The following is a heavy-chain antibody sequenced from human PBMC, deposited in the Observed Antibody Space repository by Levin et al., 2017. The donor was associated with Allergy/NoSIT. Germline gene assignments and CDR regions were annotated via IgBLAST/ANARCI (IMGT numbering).Heavy chain of an antibody. V-gene: IGHV3-48*03. CDR1: GFTFSSYE. J-gene: IGHJ6*03. D-gene: IGHD3-16*01. Sequence: GGSLRLSCAASGFTFSSYEMNWVRQAPGKGLEWVSYISSSGSTIYYADSVKGRFTISRDNAKNSLYLQMNSLRAEDTAVYYCARDGGAEVYSNYYYYMDVWGKGTTVTVSS. CDR2: ISSSGSTI. CDR3: ARDGGAEVYSNYYYYMDV.